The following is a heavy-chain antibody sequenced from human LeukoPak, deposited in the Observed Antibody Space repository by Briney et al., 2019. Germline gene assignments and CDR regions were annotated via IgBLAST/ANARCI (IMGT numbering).Heavy chain of an antibody. CDR1: GFTVSSNY. Sequence: PGGSLRLSCAASGFTVSSNYMIWVRQAPGKGLEWVSVIYSGGSPYYADSVKGRFTISRDNSRNTLYLQMNSLRAEDTAVYYCANLYDILTGYYNEGEYFDYWGQGTLVTVSS. CDR2: IYSGGSP. V-gene: IGHV3-53*01. CDR3: ANLYDILTGYYNEGEYFDY. D-gene: IGHD3-9*01. J-gene: IGHJ4*02.